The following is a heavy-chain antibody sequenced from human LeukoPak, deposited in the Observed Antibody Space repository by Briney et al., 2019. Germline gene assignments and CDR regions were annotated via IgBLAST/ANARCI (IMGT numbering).Heavy chain of an antibody. CDR2: IYYSGST. V-gene: IGHV4-59*01. CDR1: GGSFSGYY. Sequence: PSETLSLACGVYGGSFSGYYWSWIRQPPGKGLEWIGYIYYSGSTNYNPSLKSRVTISVDTSKNQFSLKLSSVTAADTAVYYCARAVSDFWSGLNYYYYYMDVWGKGTTVTVSS. CDR3: ARAVSDFWSGLNYYYYYMDV. J-gene: IGHJ6*03. D-gene: IGHD3-3*01.